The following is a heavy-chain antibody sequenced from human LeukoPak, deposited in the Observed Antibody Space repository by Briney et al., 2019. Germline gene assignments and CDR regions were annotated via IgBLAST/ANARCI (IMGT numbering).Heavy chain of an antibody. CDR2: IYYSGST. J-gene: IGHJ3*02. CDR1: GGSISSYY. Sequence: PSETLSLTCTVSGGSISSYYWSWLRQPPGKGLEWIGYIYYSGSTNYNPSLKSRVTISVDTSKNQFSLKLSSVTAADTAVYYCARGPIPSAFDIWGQGTMVTVSS. D-gene: IGHD2-2*02. V-gene: IGHV4-59*01. CDR3: ARGPIPSAFDI.